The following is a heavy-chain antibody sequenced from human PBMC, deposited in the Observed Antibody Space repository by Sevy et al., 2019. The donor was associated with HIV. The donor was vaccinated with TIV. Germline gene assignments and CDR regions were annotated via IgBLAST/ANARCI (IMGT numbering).Heavy chain of an antibody. CDR1: GYTFTGYY. CDR2: INPNSGGT. J-gene: IGHJ4*02. D-gene: IGHD6-19*01. Sequence: ASVKVSCKASGYTFTGYYMHWVRQAPGQALEWMGWINPNSGGTNYAQNFQGRVTMTRDTSISTAYMELSRLRSDDTAVYYCAPGAAVAGTVVRLGTYYFDYWGQGTLVTVSS. CDR3: APGAAVAGTVVRLGTYYFDY. V-gene: IGHV1-2*02.